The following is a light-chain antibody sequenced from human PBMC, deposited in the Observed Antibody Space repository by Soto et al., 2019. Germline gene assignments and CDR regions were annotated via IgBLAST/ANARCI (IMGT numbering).Light chain of an antibody. CDR1: SSDFGGYNF. V-gene: IGLV2-14*01. CDR3: CSYTSYSPYV. CDR2: AVS. J-gene: IGLJ1*01. Sequence: QSVLTQPASVSGSPGQSITISCTGTSSDFGGYNFVSWYQHRPGKAPKLMICAVSNRPSGVSNRFSGSKSGNTASLTISGLQAEDEADYYCCSYTSYSPYVFGTGTKVTVL.